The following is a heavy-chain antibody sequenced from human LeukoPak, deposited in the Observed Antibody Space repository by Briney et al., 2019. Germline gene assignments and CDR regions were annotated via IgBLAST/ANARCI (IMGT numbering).Heavy chain of an antibody. D-gene: IGHD2-21*02. CDR1: GFTFSSYA. CDR2: ISGSGGST. J-gene: IGHJ4*02. CDR3: AKYYCGGDCYKESVDY. Sequence: PGGSLRLSCAASGFTFSSYAMSWVRQAPGKGLEWVSAISGSGGSTYYADSVKGRFTISRDNPKNTLYLQMNSLRAEDTAVYYCAKYYCGGDCYKESVDYWGQGTLVTASS. V-gene: IGHV3-23*01.